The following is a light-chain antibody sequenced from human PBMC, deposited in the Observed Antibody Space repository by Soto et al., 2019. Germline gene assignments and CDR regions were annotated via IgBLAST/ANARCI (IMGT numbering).Light chain of an antibody. CDR1: QSVFYSSYSKNY. CDR2: WAS. Sequence: DIVMTQSPDSLAVSLGERATINCKSSQSVFYSSYSKNYLAWYQQKPGQPPKLLIYWASTRESGVPDRFSGSWSGTDFTLTIISLQAEDVAVYYCQQYYSAPLTFGGGTKVEIK. J-gene: IGKJ4*01. CDR3: QQYYSAPLT. V-gene: IGKV4-1*01.